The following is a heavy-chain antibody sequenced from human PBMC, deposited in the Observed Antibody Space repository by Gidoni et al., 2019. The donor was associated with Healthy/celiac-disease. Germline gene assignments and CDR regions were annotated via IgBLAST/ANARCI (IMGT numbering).Heavy chain of an antibody. CDR3: ARGGCSSTSCDIYYYYYYYMDV. CDR1: GGSFRGHY. CDR2: INHSGST. Sequence: QVQLQQWGAGLLKPSETLSLTCAVYGGSFRGHYWRWIRQPPGKGLEWIGEINHSGSTNYNPCLKSRVTISVDTSKNQFSLKLSSVTAADTAVYYCARGGCSSTSCDIYYYYYYYMDVWGKGTTVTVSS. J-gene: IGHJ6*03. D-gene: IGHD2-2*01. V-gene: IGHV4-34*01.